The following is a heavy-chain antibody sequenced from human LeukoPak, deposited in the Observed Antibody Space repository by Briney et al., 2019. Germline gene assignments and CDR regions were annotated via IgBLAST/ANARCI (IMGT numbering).Heavy chain of an antibody. CDR3: ARGNWNDAGGLDY. D-gene: IGHD1-1*01. CDR2: IKQDGSEK. CDR1: GFTFSNYW. Sequence: GGSLRLSCAASGFTFSNYWMSWVRQAPGKGLEWVANIKQDGSEKYYVDSVKGRFTISRDNAKNSLYLQMNSLRAEDTAVYYCARGNWNDAGGLDYWGQGTLVTVSS. J-gene: IGHJ4*02. V-gene: IGHV3-7*03.